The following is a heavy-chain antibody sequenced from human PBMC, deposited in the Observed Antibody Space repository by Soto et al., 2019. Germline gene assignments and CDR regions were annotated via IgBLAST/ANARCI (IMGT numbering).Heavy chain of an antibody. Sequence: PGGSLRLSCAASGFTFSSYAMHWVRQAPGKGLEWVAVISYDGSNKYYADSVKGRFTISRDNSKNTLYLQMNSLRAEDTAVYYCARIRGGAVAGTGAFDIWGQGTMVTVS. CDR1: GFTFSSYA. D-gene: IGHD6-19*01. J-gene: IGHJ3*02. V-gene: IGHV3-30-3*01. CDR3: ARIRGGAVAGTGAFDI. CDR2: ISYDGSNK.